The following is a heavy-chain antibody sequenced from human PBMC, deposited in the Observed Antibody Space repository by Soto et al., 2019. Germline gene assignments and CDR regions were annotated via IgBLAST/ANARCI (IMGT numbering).Heavy chain of an antibody. CDR3: AKIGGYCSSTSCRPLDY. V-gene: IGHV3-23*01. CDR1: GFTFSSYA. Sequence: EVQLLESGGGLVQPGWSLRLSCAAAGFTFSSYAMSWVRQAPGKGLVWVSAISGSGGSTYYADSVKGRFTISRDNSKNTLYLQMNSLRAEDTAVYYCAKIGGYCSSTSCRPLDYWGQGTLVTVSS. J-gene: IGHJ4*02. D-gene: IGHD2-2*01. CDR2: ISGSGGST.